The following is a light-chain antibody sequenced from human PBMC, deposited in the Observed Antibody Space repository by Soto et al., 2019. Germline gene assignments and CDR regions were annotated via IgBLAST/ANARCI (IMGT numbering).Light chain of an antibody. Sequence: QSVLTHPASVSGSPGQSITISCTGTISDFGGYNFVSWYQHRPGKAPKLMIYAVSNRPSGVSNRFSGSKSGNTASLTISGLQAEDEADYYCCSYTSYSPYVFGTGTKVTVL. V-gene: IGLV2-14*01. J-gene: IGLJ1*01. CDR3: CSYTSYSPYV. CDR1: ISDFGGYNF. CDR2: AVS.